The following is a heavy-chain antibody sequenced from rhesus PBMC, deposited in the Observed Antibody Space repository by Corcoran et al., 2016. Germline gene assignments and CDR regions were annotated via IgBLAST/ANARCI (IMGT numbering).Heavy chain of an antibody. Sequence: QVQLQESGPGLVKPSETLFLTCAVSGGSISSGYGLSWISQPPGKGLEWIEHIYGRIGSTYSHPSLKSLVTSSKDTSKNQFSLQLSSVTAVDTAVYYCARDRENTVTSYFDYWGQGVLVTVSS. CDR1: GGSISSGYG. CDR2: IYGRIGST. V-gene: IGHV4S7*01. D-gene: IGHD4-23*01. CDR3: ARDRENTVTSYFDY. J-gene: IGHJ4*01.